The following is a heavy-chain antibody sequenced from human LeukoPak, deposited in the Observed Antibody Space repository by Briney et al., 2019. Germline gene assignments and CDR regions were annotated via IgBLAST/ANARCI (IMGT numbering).Heavy chain of an antibody. Sequence: PSETLSLTCTVSGGSINSYYWSWIRQPPGKGLEWIGYIYYSGSTNYNPSLKSRVTISVDTSKNQFSLKLSSVTAADTAVYYCARAVSWTDYYYYMDVWGKGTTVTVSS. CDR3: ARAVSWTDYYYYMDV. CDR1: GGSINSYY. D-gene: IGHD6-13*01. J-gene: IGHJ6*03. CDR2: IYYSGST. V-gene: IGHV4-59*01.